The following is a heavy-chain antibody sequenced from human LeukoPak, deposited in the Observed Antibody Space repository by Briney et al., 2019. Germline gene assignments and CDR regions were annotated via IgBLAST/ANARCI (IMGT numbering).Heavy chain of an antibody. CDR2: IYHSGST. CDR3: ATRYPSTPFDY. CDR1: GGSISSSNW. D-gene: IGHD1-14*01. V-gene: IGHV4-4*02. Sequence: PSETLSLTCAVSGGSISSSNWWSWVRQPPGKGLEWIGQIYHSGSTNYNPSLKSRVAMSIDKSKNQFSLNVNSVTAADTAVYYCATRYPSTPFDYWGQGTLVTVSS. J-gene: IGHJ4*02.